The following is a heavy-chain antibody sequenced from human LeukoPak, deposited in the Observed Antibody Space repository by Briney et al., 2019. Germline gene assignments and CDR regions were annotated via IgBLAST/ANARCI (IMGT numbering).Heavy chain of an antibody. Sequence: SQTLSLTCTVSGGSISSGGYSWSWIRQPPGKVLEWIGYIYHSGSTYYNPSLKSRVTISVDRSKNQFSLKLSSVTAADTAVYYCARESIAGFDPWGQGTLVTVSS. CDR3: ARESIAGFDP. J-gene: IGHJ5*02. D-gene: IGHD6-6*01. CDR1: GGSISSGGYS. CDR2: IYHSGST. V-gene: IGHV4-30-2*01.